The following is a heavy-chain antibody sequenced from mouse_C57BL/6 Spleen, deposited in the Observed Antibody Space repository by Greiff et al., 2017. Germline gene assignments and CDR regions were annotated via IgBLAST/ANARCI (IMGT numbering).Heavy chain of an antibody. CDR3: ARKNYGTYYAMDY. J-gene: IGHJ4*01. CDR2: ISNGGGST. D-gene: IGHD1-1*01. Sequence: EVQVVESGGGLVQPGGSLKLSCAASGFTFSDYYMYWFRQTPEKRLEWVAYISNGGGSTYYPDTVKGRFTISRDNAKNTLYLQMSRLKSEDTAMYYCARKNYGTYYAMDYWGQGTSVTVSS. V-gene: IGHV5-12*01. CDR1: GFTFSDYY.